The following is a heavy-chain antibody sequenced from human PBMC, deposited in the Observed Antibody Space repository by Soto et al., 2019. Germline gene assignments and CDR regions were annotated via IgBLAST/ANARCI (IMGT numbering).Heavy chain of an antibody. CDR2: IRYSGST. D-gene: IGHD6-13*01. CDR1: SGSISTYY. CDR3: ARKGAAASYAHYYMDV. Sequence: SETLSLTCTVSSGSISTYYWSWVRQTPGKGLEWIGYIRYSGSTNYNPSLESRVTISVDTSRNRFSLNLTSATAADTAVYYCARKGAAASYAHYYMDVWGRGTAVTVSS. V-gene: IGHV4-59*01. J-gene: IGHJ6*03.